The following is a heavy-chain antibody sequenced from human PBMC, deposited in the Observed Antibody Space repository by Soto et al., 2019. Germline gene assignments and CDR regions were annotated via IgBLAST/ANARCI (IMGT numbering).Heavy chain of an antibody. CDR3: ARDAWGPDY. D-gene: IGHD7-27*01. Sequence: ASVKTFCRAPGHTCSPYHLHCVRQAPGQGLEWMGSIIPSGDTTSAQKFQGRVSMTRDSSTTTVYMELSTLRSEDTAVYYCARDAWGPDYWGQGTLVTVSS. CDR1: GHTCSPYH. CDR2: IIPSGDT. V-gene: IGHV1-46*01. J-gene: IGHJ4*01.